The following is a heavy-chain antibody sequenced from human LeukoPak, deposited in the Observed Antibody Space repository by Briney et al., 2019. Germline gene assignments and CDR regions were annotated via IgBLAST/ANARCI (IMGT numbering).Heavy chain of an antibody. CDR3: ARRGRNSSGWQDYL. CDR2: IYYSGST. CDR1: GGSISSYY. Sequence: SETLSLTCTVSGGSISSYYWSWIRQPPGKGLEWIGYIYYSGSTNYNPSLKSRVTISVDTAKNQFSLKLTSVTAADTAVYYCARRGRNSSGWQDYLWGQGTLVTVSS. D-gene: IGHD6-25*01. J-gene: IGHJ4*02. V-gene: IGHV4-59*01.